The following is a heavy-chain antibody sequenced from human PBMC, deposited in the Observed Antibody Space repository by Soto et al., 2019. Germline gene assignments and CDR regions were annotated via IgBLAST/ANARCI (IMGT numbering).Heavy chain of an antibody. V-gene: IGHV2-5*02. Sequence: QITLKESGPTLVKPTQTLTLTCTFSGFSLSTSGVGVGWIRHPSVKALEWLALIYLDDDKRYSPCLNSRLTITQDTAKNQVVLTMTNRDPVVTDTYYCAHRSPKAVAGRSCDYWGQGTLVTVSS. CDR3: AHRSPKAVAGRSCDY. D-gene: IGHD6-19*01. CDR2: IYLDDDK. J-gene: IGHJ4*02. CDR1: GFSLSTSGVG.